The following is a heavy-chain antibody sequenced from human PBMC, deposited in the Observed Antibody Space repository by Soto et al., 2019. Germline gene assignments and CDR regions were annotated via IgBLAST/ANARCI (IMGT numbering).Heavy chain of an antibody. CDR1: GFTFSNYA. J-gene: IGHJ4*02. CDR2: VSIGGST. D-gene: IGHD2-15*01. Sequence: DVQLLESGGGLLQPEGSLRLSCAASGFTFSNYAMGWVRQGPGKGLEWVAVVSIGGSTHYADSVRGRFTISRDNSKNTLSLQMNSLTAEDTAVYFCAKRRGAGGHFDYWGQGALVTVSS. V-gene: IGHV3-23*01. CDR3: AKRRGAGGHFDY.